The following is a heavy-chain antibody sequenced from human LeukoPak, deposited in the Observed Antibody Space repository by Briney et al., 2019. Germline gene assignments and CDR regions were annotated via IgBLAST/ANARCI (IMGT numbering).Heavy chain of an antibody. J-gene: IGHJ4*02. CDR1: GFTFSSYW. CDR3: ARDVGPNDYVDY. V-gene: IGHV3-7*01. CDR2: IKQDGSQK. D-gene: IGHD2-8*01. Sequence: GGSLRLSCAASGFTFSSYWMSWVRQAPGKGLEWVANIKQDGSQKYYVDSVKGRFTISRDNAKNSLYLQMNSLRSEDTAVYYCARDVGPNDYVDYWGQGTLVTVSS.